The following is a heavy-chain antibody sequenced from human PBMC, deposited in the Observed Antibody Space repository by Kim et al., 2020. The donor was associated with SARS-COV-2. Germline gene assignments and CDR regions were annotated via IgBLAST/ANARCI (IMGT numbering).Heavy chain of an antibody. CDR3: ARVIGYSGSQDAFDI. J-gene: IGHJ3*02. Sequence: SETLSLTCTVSGGSISSGGYYWSWIRQHPGKGLEWIGYIYYSGSTYYNPSLKSRVTISVDTSKNQFSLKLSSVTAADTAVYYCARVIGYSGSQDAFDIWGQGTMVTVSS. D-gene: IGHD5-12*01. CDR2: IYYSGST. V-gene: IGHV4-31*03. CDR1: GGSISSGGYY.